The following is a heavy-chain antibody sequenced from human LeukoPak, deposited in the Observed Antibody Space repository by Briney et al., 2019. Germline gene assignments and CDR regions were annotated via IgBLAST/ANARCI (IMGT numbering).Heavy chain of an antibody. Sequence: PSETLSLTCTVSGGSISSSSYYWGWIRQPPGKGLEWIGSIYYSGSTYYNPSLKSRVTISVDTSKNQFSLKLSSVTAADTAVYYCARQSLDDDFWSGYYSPKYFDYWGQGTLVTVSS. J-gene: IGHJ4*02. CDR1: GGSISSSSYY. CDR2: IYYSGST. CDR3: ARQSLDDDFWSGYYSPKYFDY. V-gene: IGHV4-39*01. D-gene: IGHD3-3*01.